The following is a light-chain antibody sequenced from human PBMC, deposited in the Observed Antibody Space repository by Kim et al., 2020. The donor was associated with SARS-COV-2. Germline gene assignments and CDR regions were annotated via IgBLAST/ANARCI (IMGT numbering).Light chain of an antibody. CDR1: KLGNKF. Sequence: SGSAGQTASITCSEDKLGNKFVSWYQQKPGQSPVLVICQDSRRPSGIPERFSGSNSGNTAALTISGTLTMDEADYYCQAWDSTGVFGGGTQLTVL. CDR3: QAWDSTGV. J-gene: IGLJ7*01. CDR2: QDS. V-gene: IGLV3-1*01.